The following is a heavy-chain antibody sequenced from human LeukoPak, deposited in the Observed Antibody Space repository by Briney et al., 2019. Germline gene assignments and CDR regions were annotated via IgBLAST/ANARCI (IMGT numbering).Heavy chain of an antibody. CDR1: GGTFSSDA. J-gene: IGHJ4*02. V-gene: IGHV1-69*05. D-gene: IGHD3-10*01. Sequence: ASVKVSCKASGGTFSSDAISWVRQAPGQGVEWMGRIIPMFGTANYAQKFQGRVTITTEESTITAYMELISLRSEDTAAYYCARDSPYYYGSGSLGYWGQGTLVTVSS. CDR2: IIPMFGTA. CDR3: ARDSPYYYGSGSLGY.